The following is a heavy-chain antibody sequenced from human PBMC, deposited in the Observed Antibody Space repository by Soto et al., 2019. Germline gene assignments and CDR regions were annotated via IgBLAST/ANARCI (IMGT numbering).Heavy chain of an antibody. CDR2: ISSNGGST. CDR3: VKDAHPRNAIAVAGTYYYYGMDV. V-gene: IGHV3-64D*08. D-gene: IGHD6-19*01. CDR1: GFTFSSYA. J-gene: IGHJ6*02. Sequence: GGSLRLSCSASGFTFSSYAMHWVRQAPGKGLEYVSAISSNGGSTYYADSVKGRFTISRDNSKNTLYLQMSSLRAEDTAVYYCVKDAHPRNAIAVAGTYYYYGMDVWGQGTTVTVSS.